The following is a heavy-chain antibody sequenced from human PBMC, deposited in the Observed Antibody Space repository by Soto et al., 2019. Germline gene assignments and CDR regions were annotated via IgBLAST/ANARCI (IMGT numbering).Heavy chain of an antibody. J-gene: IGHJ6*03. D-gene: IGHD3-16*01. Sequence: GASVKVSCKASGYTFTSYGISWVRQAPGQRLEWMGWINAGNGNTKYSQKFQGRVTITRGTSASTAYMELSSLRSEDTAVYYCARDLGAAYMDVWGKGTTVTVSS. CDR3: ARDLGAAYMDV. V-gene: IGHV1-3*01. CDR2: INAGNGNT. CDR1: GYTFTSYG.